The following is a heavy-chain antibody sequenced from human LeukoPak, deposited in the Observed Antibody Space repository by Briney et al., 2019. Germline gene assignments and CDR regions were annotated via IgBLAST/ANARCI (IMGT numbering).Heavy chain of an antibody. V-gene: IGHV1-69*04. Sequence: GASVKVSCKASGYTFTSYGISWVRQAPGQGLEWMGRIIPILGIANYAQKFQGRVTITADKSTSTAYMELSSLRSEDTAVYYCARDLHINYFDYWGQGTLVTVSS. CDR2: IIPILGIA. CDR3: ARDLHINYFDY. J-gene: IGHJ4*02. CDR1: GYTFTSYG.